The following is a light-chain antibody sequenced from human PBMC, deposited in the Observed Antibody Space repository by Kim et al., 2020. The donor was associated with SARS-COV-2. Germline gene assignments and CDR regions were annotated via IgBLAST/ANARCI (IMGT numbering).Light chain of an antibody. Sequence: SVFPGARATLSGRAGRSVSSYLACYQKKPGQAPRLLIYDASNRATGIPARFSGSGSGTDFTLTISSLEPEDFAVYYCQQRSNWITFGQGTRLEIK. CDR2: DAS. CDR1: RSVSSY. CDR3: QQRSNWIT. V-gene: IGKV3-11*01. J-gene: IGKJ5*01.